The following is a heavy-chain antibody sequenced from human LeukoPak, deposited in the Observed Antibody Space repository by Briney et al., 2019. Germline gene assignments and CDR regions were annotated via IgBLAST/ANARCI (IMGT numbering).Heavy chain of an antibody. CDR2: IYSGGST. D-gene: IGHD3-22*01. CDR3: ARDDPYYYDSSGYYEDAFDI. V-gene: IGHV3-53*01. Sequence: GGSLRLSCAASGFTVSSNYMSWVRQAPGKGLEWVSVIYSGGSTYYADSVKGRFTISRDNSKNTLYLQMNSLRAEDTAVYYCARDDPYYYDSSGYYEDAFDIWGQGTMVTVSS. CDR1: GFTVSSNY. J-gene: IGHJ3*02.